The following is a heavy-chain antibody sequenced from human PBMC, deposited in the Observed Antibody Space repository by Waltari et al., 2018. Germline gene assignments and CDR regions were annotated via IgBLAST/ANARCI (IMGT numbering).Heavy chain of an antibody. CDR3: ARHVFGGVIAS. D-gene: IGHD3-16*02. V-gene: IGHV4-38-2*01. J-gene: IGHJ4*02. CDR1: GYSISSGYY. CDR2: IYHSGST. Sequence: QVQLQESGPGLVKPSETLSLTCAVSGYSISSGYYWGWIRQPPGKGPEWIGSIYHSGSTYYNPSLKSRVTISVDTSKNQFSLKLSSVTAADTAVYYCARHVFGGVIASWGQGTLVTVSS.